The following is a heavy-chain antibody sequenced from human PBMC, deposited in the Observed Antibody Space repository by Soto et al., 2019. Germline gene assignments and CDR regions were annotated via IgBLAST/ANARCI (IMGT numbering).Heavy chain of an antibody. CDR3: ARGYSYGYLDY. D-gene: IGHD5-18*01. Sequence: TLSLTCAVSGGSISSGGYSWSWIRQPPGKGLEWIGYIYHSGSTYYNPSLKSRVTISVDRSKNQFSLKLSSVTAADTAVYYCARGYSYGYLDYWGQGTLVTVSS. CDR2: IYHSGST. CDR1: GGSISSGGYS. V-gene: IGHV4-30-2*01. J-gene: IGHJ4*02.